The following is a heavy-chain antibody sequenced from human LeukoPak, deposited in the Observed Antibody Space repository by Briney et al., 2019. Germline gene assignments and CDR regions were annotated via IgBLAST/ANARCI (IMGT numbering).Heavy chain of an antibody. CDR2: IYSSGST. CDR1: GGLISSGSYY. CDR3: ASTICISTSCYPGVVDY. D-gene: IGHD2-2*01. Sequence: SETLSLTCTVSGGLISSGSYYWSWIRQPAGKGLEWIGRIYSSGSTNYNPALRSRLTISVDTSKNQFSLKLSSVTAVDTAVYYCASTICISTSCYPGVVDYWGQGTLVTVSS. J-gene: IGHJ4*02. V-gene: IGHV4-61*02.